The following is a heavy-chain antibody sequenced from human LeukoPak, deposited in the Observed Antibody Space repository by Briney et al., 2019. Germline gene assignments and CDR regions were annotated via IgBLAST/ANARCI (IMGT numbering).Heavy chain of an antibody. J-gene: IGHJ4*02. Sequence: ASVKVSCKASGYTFTGYYMHWVRQAPGQGLEWMGWINPNSGGTNYAQKLQGRVTMTRDTSISTAYMERSRLRSDDTAVYYCARGPGDFDYWGQGTLVTVSS. CDR3: ARGPGDFDY. CDR2: INPNSGGT. V-gene: IGHV1-2*02. D-gene: IGHD3-10*01. CDR1: GYTFTGYY.